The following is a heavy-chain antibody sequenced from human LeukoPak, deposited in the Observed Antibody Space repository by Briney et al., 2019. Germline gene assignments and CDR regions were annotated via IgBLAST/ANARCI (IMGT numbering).Heavy chain of an antibody. CDR3: ARVLVGATVDWFDP. CDR2: ISAYNGNT. D-gene: IGHD1-26*01. V-gene: IGHV1-18*01. CDR1: GYTFTSYS. J-gene: IGHJ5*02. Sequence: ASVKVSCKASGYTFTSYSISWVRQAPGQGLEWMGGISAYNGNTNYAQKLQGRVTMTTDTSTSTAYMELRSLRSDDTAVYYCARVLVGATVDWFDPWGQGTLVTVSS.